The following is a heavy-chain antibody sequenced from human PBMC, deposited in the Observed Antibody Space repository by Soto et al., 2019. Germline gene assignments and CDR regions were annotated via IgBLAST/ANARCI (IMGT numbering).Heavy chain of an antibody. CDR1: GYTFTSYG. CDR3: ARFVRARYYYYGMDV. Sequence: QVQLVQSGAEVKKPGASVKVSCKASGYTFTSYGISWVRQAPGQGLEWMGWISAYNGNTNYAQKLQGRVTMTTDTSTSTAYMELRSLRYDDTAVYYCARFVRARYYYYGMDVWGQGTTVTVSS. V-gene: IGHV1-18*01. J-gene: IGHJ6*02. CDR2: ISAYNGNT.